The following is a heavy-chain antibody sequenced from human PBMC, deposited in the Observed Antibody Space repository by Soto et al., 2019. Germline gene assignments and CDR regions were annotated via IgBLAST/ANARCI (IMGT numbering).Heavy chain of an antibody. CDR3: AAIVVCATRHSDVDH. CDR1: GAPISSNDYF. J-gene: IGHJ4*02. V-gene: IGHV4-39*01. CDR2: MHASGGT. D-gene: IGHD2-21*01. Sequence: PSETLSLTCSVSGAPISSNDYFWAWIRQPPGRGLEFIASMHASGGTYHASSLKSRATMSLDTSKDQFSLKLQSVTAADTGTYYCAAIVVCATRHSDVDHWGQGTLVTVSS.